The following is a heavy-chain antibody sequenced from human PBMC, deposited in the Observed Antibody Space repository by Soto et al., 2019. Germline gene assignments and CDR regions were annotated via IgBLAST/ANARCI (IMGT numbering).Heavy chain of an antibody. CDR2: IIPIFGTA. D-gene: IGHD5-12*01. CDR3: ARAGLGRWLRRYYFDY. J-gene: IGHJ4*02. CDR1: GATFSSYA. V-gene: IGHV1-69*06. Sequence: SVKVSCKASGATFSSYAISWVRQAPGQGLEWMGGIIPIFGTANYAQKFQGRVTITADKSTSTAYMELSSLRSEDTAVYYCARAGLGRWLRRYYFDYWGQGTLVTVSS.